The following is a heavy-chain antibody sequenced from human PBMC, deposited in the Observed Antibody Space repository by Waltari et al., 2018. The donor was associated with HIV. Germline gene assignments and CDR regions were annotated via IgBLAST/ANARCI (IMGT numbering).Heavy chain of an antibody. CDR2: VFHSGST. Sequence: QVQLQESGPGLVKPSATLSLTCAVSDFSITTAPYWGWIRQSPGKGLEWIGSVFHSGSTFYKPSFKSRVSISVDTSKNQFSLKLTSVTAADTAVYYCARQPAPDSTWFQIYFDYWGQGTVVTVSS. CDR3: ARQPAPDSTWFQIYFDY. V-gene: IGHV4-38-2*01. J-gene: IGHJ4*02. CDR1: DFSITTAPY. D-gene: IGHD6-13*01.